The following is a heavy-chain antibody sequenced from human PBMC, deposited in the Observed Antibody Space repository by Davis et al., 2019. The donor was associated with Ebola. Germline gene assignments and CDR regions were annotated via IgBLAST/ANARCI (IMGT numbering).Heavy chain of an antibody. Sequence: SETLSLTCAAYGGSFSGYYWSWIRQPPGKGLEWIGEINHSGSTNYNPSLKSRVTISVDTSKNQFSLKLSSVTAADTAVYYCARGIATHDPWGQGTLVTVSS. J-gene: IGHJ5*02. CDR3: ARGIATHDP. D-gene: IGHD6-13*01. CDR2: INHSGST. V-gene: IGHV4-34*01. CDR1: GGSFSGYY.